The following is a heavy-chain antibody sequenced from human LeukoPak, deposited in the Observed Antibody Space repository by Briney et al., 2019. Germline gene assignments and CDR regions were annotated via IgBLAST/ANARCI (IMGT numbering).Heavy chain of an antibody. CDR1: GFTFGTYA. CDR2: ISDSGRST. J-gene: IGHJ4*02. D-gene: IGHD2-2*01. V-gene: IGHV3-23*01. Sequence: GGSLRLSCAASGFTFGTYAMTWVRQAPGKGLEWVSKISDSGRSTYYADSVKGRFTISRDNSKNTLFLQMNSLRAEDTAVYFCAKDNYGLVVPAARLAYWGQGTLVTVSS. CDR3: AKDNYGLVVPAARLAY.